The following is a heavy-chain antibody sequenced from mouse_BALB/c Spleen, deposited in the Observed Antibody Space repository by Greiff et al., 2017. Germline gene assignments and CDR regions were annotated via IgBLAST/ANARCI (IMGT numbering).Heavy chain of an antibody. Sequence: QVQLQQPGAELVKPGAPVKLSCKASGYTFTSYWMNWVKQRPGRGLEWIGRIDPSDSETHYNRKFKDKATLTVDKSSSTAYIQLSSLTSEDSAVYYCARGGLRHAMDYWGQGTSVTVSS. D-gene: IGHD1-1*01. V-gene: IGHV1-69*02. J-gene: IGHJ4*01. CDR1: GYTFTSYW. CDR2: IDPSDSET. CDR3: ARGGLRHAMDY.